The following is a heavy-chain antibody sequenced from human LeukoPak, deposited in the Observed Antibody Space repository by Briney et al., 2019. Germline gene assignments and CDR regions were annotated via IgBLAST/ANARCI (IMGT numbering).Heavy chain of an antibody. D-gene: IGHD1-1*01. Sequence: GGSLRLSCAASGFTFSSYGMHWVRQAPGKGLEWVAVISYDGSNKYYADSVKGRFTISRDNSENTLYLQMNSLRGEDTAVYYCAKDVFKHNRGADYWGQGTLVTASS. J-gene: IGHJ4*02. CDR1: GFTFSSYG. V-gene: IGHV3-30*18. CDR2: ISYDGSNK. CDR3: AKDVFKHNRGADY.